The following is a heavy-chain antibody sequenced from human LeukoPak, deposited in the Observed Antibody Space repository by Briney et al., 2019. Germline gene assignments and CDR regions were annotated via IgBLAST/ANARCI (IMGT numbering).Heavy chain of an antibody. Sequence: ASVKVSCKASGYTFTSYGISWVRQAPGQGLEWMGWISAYNGNTNYAQKFQGRVTITADESTSTAYMELSSLRSEDTAVYYCAGGQTGDIVVVPAADYYMDVWGKGTTVTVSS. CDR2: ISAYNGNT. V-gene: IGHV1-18*01. CDR3: AGGQTGDIVVVPAADYYMDV. J-gene: IGHJ6*03. CDR1: GYTFTSYG. D-gene: IGHD2-2*01.